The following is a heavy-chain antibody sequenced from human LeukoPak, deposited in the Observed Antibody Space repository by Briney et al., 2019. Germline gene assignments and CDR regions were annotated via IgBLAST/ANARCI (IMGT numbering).Heavy chain of an antibody. Sequence: SVKVSCKASGGTFSSYAISWVRQAPGQGLEWMGGIIPIFGTANYAQKFQGRVTITADESTSTAYMELSSLRSEDTAVYYCARALSEGCSSTSCYTVYYYYMDVWGKGTTVTVSS. D-gene: IGHD2-2*02. CDR2: IIPIFGTA. V-gene: IGHV1-69*13. CDR1: GGTFSSYA. CDR3: ARALSEGCSSTSCYTVYYYYMDV. J-gene: IGHJ6*03.